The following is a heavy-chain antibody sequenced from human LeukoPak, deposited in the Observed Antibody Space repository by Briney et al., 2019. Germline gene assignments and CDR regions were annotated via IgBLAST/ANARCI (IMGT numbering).Heavy chain of an antibody. V-gene: IGHV4-31*03. J-gene: IGHJ5*02. D-gene: IGHD3-10*01. CDR2: IYYSGST. CDR3: ARDRRFTMVRGGNWFDP. CDR1: GGSISSGGYY. Sequence: SETLSLTCTVSGGSISSGGYYWSWIRQHPGKGLEWIGYIYYSGSTYYNPSLKSRVTISVDTPKNQFSLKLSSVTAADTAVYYCARDRRFTMVRGGNWFDPWGQGTLVTVSS.